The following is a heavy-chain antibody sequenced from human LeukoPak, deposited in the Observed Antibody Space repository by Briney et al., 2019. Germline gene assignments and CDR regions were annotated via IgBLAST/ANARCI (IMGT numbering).Heavy chain of an antibody. CDR1: GFTFSSYS. CDR3: ASPLYYYDSSGEDWFDP. Sequence: GGSLRLSCAASGFTFSSYSMNWVRQAPGKGLKWVSSISSSSSYIYYADSVKGRFTISRDNAKNSLYLQMNSLRAEDTAVYYCASPLYYYDSSGEDWFDPWGQGTLVTASS. V-gene: IGHV3-21*01. D-gene: IGHD3-22*01. J-gene: IGHJ5*02. CDR2: ISSSSSYI.